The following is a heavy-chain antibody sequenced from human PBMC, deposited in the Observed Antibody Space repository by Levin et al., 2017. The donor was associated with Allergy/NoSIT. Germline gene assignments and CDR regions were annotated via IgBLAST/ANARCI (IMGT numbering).Heavy chain of an antibody. CDR1: GFTFTSYA. Sequence: GGSLRLSCAASGFTFTSYAMTWVRQAPGKGLEWVSLISGIGDSTYYGDSVKGRCSISRDNSRNTLYLQMNSLRAEDTARYYCARGTDDFDLWGQGTLVTVSS. V-gene: IGHV3-23*01. D-gene: IGHD3/OR15-3a*01. CDR3: ARGTDDFDL. CDR2: ISGIGDST. J-gene: IGHJ4*02.